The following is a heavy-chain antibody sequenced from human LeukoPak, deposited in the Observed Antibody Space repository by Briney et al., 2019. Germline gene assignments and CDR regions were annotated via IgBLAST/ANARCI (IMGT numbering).Heavy chain of an antibody. D-gene: IGHD2-2*01. V-gene: IGHV1-46*01. CDR3: ARDSAVVPAAIESFDY. CDR2: INPSGGST. CDR1: GYTFTSYY. J-gene: IGHJ4*02. Sequence: ASVKVSCKASGYTFTSYYMHWVRQAPGQGLEWMGIINPSGGSTSYAQKFQGRVTMTRDTSTSTVYMELSSLRSEDTAVYYCARDSAVVPAAIESFDYWGQGTLVTVSS.